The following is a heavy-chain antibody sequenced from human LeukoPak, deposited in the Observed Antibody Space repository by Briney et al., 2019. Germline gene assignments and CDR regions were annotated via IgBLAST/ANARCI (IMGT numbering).Heavy chain of an antibody. D-gene: IGHD4-17*01. CDR2: VNLSGGST. CDR3: ARDHNYLDYGQGFDP. CDR1: GHTFTNYY. V-gene: IGHV1-46*01. J-gene: IGHJ5*02. Sequence: ASVKVSCKASGHTFTNYYVHWVRQAPGQGLEWMGTVNLSGGSTTCAQKFQGRVTMTRDTSTRTVYMELSSLRTEDTAVYYCARDHNYLDYGQGFDPWGQGTLVTVSS.